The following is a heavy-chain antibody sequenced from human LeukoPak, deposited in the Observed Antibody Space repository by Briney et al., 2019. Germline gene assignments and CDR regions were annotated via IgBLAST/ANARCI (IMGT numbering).Heavy chain of an antibody. J-gene: IGHJ3*01. Sequence: GGSMRLCRVAAGTTFGSYSLNWVHAPPGEVLEMVSSISSTSSYIYYADSVKGRFTISIDNAKKSLYLQMDSLRAEDTAVYYCARNAGGNYPQGAFDLWGQGTMVTVSS. V-gene: IGHV3-21*01. CDR3: ARNAGGNYPQGAFDL. CDR1: GTTFGSYS. D-gene: IGHD1-26*01. CDR2: ISSTSSYI.